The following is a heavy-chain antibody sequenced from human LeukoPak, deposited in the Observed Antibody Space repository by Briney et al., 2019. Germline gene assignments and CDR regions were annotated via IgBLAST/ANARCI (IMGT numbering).Heavy chain of an antibody. Sequence: ASVKVSCKASGYTFTGYYMHWVRQAPGQGLEWMGWINPNSGGTNYAQKFQGRVTMTRDTSISTAYMELSSLRADDTAVYYCAMKVVPRPRLYDAFDFWGQGTVVTVSS. V-gene: IGHV1-2*02. D-gene: IGHD2-2*02. CDR1: GYTFTGYY. J-gene: IGHJ3*01. CDR2: INPNSGGT. CDR3: AMKVVPRPRLYDAFDF.